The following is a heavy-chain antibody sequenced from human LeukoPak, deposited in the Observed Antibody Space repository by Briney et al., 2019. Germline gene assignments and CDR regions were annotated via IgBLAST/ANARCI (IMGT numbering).Heavy chain of an antibody. V-gene: IGHV4-39*02. Sequence: SETLSLTCTVSGGSISSSSYYWGWIRQPPGKGLEWIGSIYYSGSTYYNPSLKSRVTISVDTSKNQFSLKLSSVTAADTAVYYCAREIAAGYFDPWGQGTLVTVSS. J-gene: IGHJ5*02. CDR2: IYYSGST. CDR3: AREIAAGYFDP. D-gene: IGHD6-13*01. CDR1: GGSISSSSYY.